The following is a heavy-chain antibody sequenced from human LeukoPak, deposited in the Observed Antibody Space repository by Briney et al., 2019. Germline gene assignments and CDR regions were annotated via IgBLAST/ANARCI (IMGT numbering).Heavy chain of an antibody. CDR2: IFYDGTNE. D-gene: IGHD4/OR15-4a*01. V-gene: IGHV3-33*06. Sequence: GGSLLSCPASGFTFSTYAMHWVRQAPGKGLEWVAIIFYDGTNENYADSVKGRFTIYRDNSKNTLYLQMSSLRAEDTAVYYCAKSGMVGTIGGYDYWGQGILVAVSS. J-gene: IGHJ4*02. CDR3: AKSGMVGTIGGYDY. CDR1: GFTFSTYA.